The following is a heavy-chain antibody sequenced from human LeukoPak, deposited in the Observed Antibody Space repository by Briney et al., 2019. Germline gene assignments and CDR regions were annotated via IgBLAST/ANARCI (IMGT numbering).Heavy chain of an antibody. V-gene: IGHV3-33*01. CDR3: GRGYYGDYGYGMDV. J-gene: IGHJ6*02. CDR1: GFTFSSYG. D-gene: IGHD4-17*01. CDR2: IWYDGSNK. Sequence: GGSLRLSCAASGFTFSSYGIHWVRQAPGKGLEWVAVIWYDGSNKYYADSVKGRFTISRDNSKNTMYLQMNSLRAEDTAVYYCGRGYYGDYGYGMDVWGQGTTVTVSS.